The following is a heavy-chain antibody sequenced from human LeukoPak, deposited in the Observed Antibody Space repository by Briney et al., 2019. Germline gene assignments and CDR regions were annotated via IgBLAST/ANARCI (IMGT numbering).Heavy chain of an antibody. V-gene: IGHV1-2*02. D-gene: IGHD3-22*01. CDR2: INPHSGST. CDR3: ARGYDGSGYLYAVDI. CDR1: GYTFTDYY. Sequence: ASVKVSCKASGYTFTDYYMHWVRQAPGHGLEWMGWINPHSGSTNYAQKFQDRVTITRDTSISTPYMELSRLRSDDTPVYLCARGYDGSGYLYAVDIWGQGTMVTVSS. J-gene: IGHJ3*02.